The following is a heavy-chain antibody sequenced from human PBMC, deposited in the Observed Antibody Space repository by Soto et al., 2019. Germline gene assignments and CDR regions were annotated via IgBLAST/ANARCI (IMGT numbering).Heavy chain of an antibody. CDR3: IHYGSGSYSPDY. D-gene: IGHD3-10*01. CDR1: GLTFSGAF. V-gene: IGHV3-73*01. Sequence: GESLRPSFEPSGLTFSGAFMHWVRQSSGRGLGWVGRIRTKANSYATTYAESVKGRFTISRDDSKNTAYLQMNSLKTDDTALYYCIHYGSGSYSPDYWG. CDR2: IRTKANSYAT. J-gene: IGHJ4*01.